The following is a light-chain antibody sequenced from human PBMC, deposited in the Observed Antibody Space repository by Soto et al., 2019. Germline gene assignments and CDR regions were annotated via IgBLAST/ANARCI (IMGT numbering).Light chain of an antibody. Sequence: DIQMTQSPSTLSASVGDRVTITCRASQSINTWLAWYQHKPGKAPKLLIYKASSLQSGVPSRFSGSGSGTDFTLIMSSLQPEDFATYYCQQSYSIPFTFGPGTKVDIK. CDR2: KAS. CDR3: QQSYSIPFT. V-gene: IGKV1-5*03. CDR1: QSINTW. J-gene: IGKJ3*01.